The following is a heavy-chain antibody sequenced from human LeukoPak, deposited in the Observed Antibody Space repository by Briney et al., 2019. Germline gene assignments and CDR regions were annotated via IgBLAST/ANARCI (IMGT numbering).Heavy chain of an antibody. CDR2: INPNTGDP. Sequence: ASVKVSCKASGYTFTTHAMNWVRQAPGQGLEWMGWINPNTGDPTYAQGFTGRFVFSLDTSVSTAYLQISSLEAEDTTVYFCARAYRPLGGLSFPDQWGQGTLVTVSS. CDR3: ARAYRPLGGLSFPDQ. CDR1: GYTFTTHA. J-gene: IGHJ5*02. D-gene: IGHD3-16*02. V-gene: IGHV7-4-1*02.